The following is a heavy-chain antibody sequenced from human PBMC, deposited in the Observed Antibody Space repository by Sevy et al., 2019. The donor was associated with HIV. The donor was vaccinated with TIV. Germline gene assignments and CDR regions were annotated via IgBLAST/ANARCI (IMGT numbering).Heavy chain of an antibody. CDR2: FYYNQIT. D-gene: IGHD3-9*01. V-gene: IGHV4-59*01. Sequence: PSETLSLICTVSGVSITSYYWTWIRQPPGEGLEWIGFFYYNQITKYSPSLKSRATISVDTSKNQFSLNLRSVTAADTAVYYCARGSRHYDPLTGYYLGYFDYWGQGALVTVSS. CDR1: GVSITSYY. CDR3: ARGSRHYDPLTGYYLGYFDY. J-gene: IGHJ4*02.